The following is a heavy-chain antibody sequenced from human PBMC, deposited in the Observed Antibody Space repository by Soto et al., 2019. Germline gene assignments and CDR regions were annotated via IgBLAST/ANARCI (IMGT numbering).Heavy chain of an antibody. CDR3: AREHLFGVTIRGFDY. CDR1: GGTFNNYA. CDR2: IIPIFGTA. V-gene: IGHV1-69*01. J-gene: IGHJ4*02. D-gene: IGHD3-3*01. Sequence: QVQLVQSGAEVKRPGSSVKVSCWASGGTFNNYAIGWVRQAPGQGLEWMGAIIPIFGTANYARKFQGRLAVTAKESPHTAFMALSTLRSKDTAVYCCAREHLFGVTIRGFDYWGQGTLVIVSS.